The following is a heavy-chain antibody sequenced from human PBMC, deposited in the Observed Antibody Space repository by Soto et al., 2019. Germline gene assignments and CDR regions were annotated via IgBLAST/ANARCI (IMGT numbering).Heavy chain of an antibody. CDR2: IRSKANSYAT. Sequence: EVQLVEAGGGLVQPGGSLKLSCAASGFTFSGSAMHCVRQASGKGLEWVGRIRSKANSYATAYAASAKGRFTISRDDSKNTAYLQMNSLKTEDTAVYYCTRHRTLAAYYYGMDVWGQGTTVTVSS. CDR1: GFTFSGSA. J-gene: IGHJ6*02. CDR3: TRHRTLAAYYYGMDV. V-gene: IGHV3-73*02.